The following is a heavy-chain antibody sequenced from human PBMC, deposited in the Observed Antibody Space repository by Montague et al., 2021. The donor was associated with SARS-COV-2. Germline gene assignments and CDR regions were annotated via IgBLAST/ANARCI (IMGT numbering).Heavy chain of an antibody. V-gene: IGHV4-59*08. D-gene: IGHD4-23*01. Sequence: SETLSLTCTVSGGSISSFYWSWFRQPPGKGLEWIGYISDSGSTNYNPSLTGRVTMSVYTSKNQFSLKVNSVTAADTAVYYCARHYSGTLPAVYWGQGTLVTVSS. CDR3: ARHYSGTLPAVY. CDR1: GGSISSFY. J-gene: IGHJ4*02. CDR2: ISDSGST.